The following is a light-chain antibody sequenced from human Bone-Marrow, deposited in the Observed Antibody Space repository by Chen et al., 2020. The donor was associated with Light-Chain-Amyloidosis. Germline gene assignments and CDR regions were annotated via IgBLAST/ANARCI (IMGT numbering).Light chain of an antibody. CDR1: SSDVGSYNL. CDR2: EVS. V-gene: IGLV2-23*02. J-gene: IGLJ3*02. CDR3: CSYAGSSTWV. Sequence: QSALTPPASGSGSPGQSITIACTRTSSDVGSYNLVSWYQQHPGKAPKLMIYEVSTRPSGVSNRVSGSKSGNTASLTISGLQAEDEADYYCCSYAGSSTWVFGGGTKLTVL.